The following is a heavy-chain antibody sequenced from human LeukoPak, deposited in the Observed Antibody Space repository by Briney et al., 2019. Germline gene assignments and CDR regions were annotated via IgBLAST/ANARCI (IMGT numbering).Heavy chain of an antibody. CDR2: INPNSGGT. J-gene: IGHJ6*02. Sequence: ASVKVSCKASGYTFTGYYMHWVRQAPGQGLEWMGWINPNSGGTNYAQKFQGRVTMTRDTSISTAYVELSRLRSDDTAVYYCARDGLWFGESRYGMDVWGQGTTVTVSS. CDR3: ARDGLWFGESRYGMDV. D-gene: IGHD3-10*01. CDR1: GYTFTGYY. V-gene: IGHV1-2*02.